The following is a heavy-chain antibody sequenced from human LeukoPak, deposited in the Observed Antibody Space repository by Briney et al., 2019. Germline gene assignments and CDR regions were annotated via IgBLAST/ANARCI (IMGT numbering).Heavy chain of an antibody. CDR1: GFSLSTRGVG. V-gene: IGHV2-5*02. Sequence: SGPTLVKPTPTLTLTFTFSGFSLSTRGVGVGWIRQPPGKALEWLTILYWDDDKRYSPSLKSRLTITKDTSKNQVVLTVTNLDPVDTATYYCAYSLDSSGYFYFEHWGQGALVTVSS. CDR3: AYSLDSSGYFYFEH. CDR2: LYWDDDK. D-gene: IGHD3-22*01. J-gene: IGHJ4*02.